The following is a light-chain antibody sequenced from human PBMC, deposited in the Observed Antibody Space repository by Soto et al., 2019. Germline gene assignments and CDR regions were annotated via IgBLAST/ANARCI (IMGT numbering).Light chain of an antibody. V-gene: IGKV4-1*01. J-gene: IGKJ1*01. CDR1: RIILYTSNNNNY. CDR3: LQYFNTPRT. CDR2: WAS. Sequence: DIVMTQSPESLAVSLGERATMNWKSSRIILYTSNNNNYLAWYQQKPGQPPKLLIYWASTRESGVPDRFSGSGSGTDFTLTISSLQAEDVAVYYCLQYFNTPRTFGQGTKVDIK.